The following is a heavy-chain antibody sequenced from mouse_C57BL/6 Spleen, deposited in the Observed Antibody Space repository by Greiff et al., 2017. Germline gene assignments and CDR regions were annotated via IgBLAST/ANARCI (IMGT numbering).Heavy chain of an antibody. D-gene: IGHD4-1*01. J-gene: IGHJ4*01. V-gene: IGHV1-55*01. CDR1: GYTFTSYW. Sequence: QVHVKQPGAELVKPGASVKMSCKASGYTFTSYWITWVKQRPGQGLEWIGDIYPGSGSTNYNEKFKSKATLTVDTSSSTAYMQLSSLTSEDSAVYYCAREGKLGRFYAMDYWGQGTSVTVSS. CDR3: AREGKLGRFYAMDY. CDR2: IYPGSGST.